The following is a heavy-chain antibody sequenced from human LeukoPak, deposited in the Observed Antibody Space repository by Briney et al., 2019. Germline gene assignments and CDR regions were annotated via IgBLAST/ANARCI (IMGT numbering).Heavy chain of an antibody. CDR2: INWNGGST. J-gene: IGHJ6*03. Sequence: GGSLRLSCAASGFTFDDYGMSWVRQAPGKGLEWVSGINWNGGSTGYADSVKGRFTISGDNAKNSLYLQMNSLRAEDTALYYCARYAAAGDYYYYYMDVWGKGTTVTVSS. CDR1: GFTFDDYG. D-gene: IGHD6-13*01. CDR3: ARYAAAGDYYYYYMDV. V-gene: IGHV3-20*04.